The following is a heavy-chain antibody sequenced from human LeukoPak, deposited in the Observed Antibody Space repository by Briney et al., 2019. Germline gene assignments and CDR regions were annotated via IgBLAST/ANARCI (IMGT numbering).Heavy chain of an antibody. CDR3: AKAIVVVPAAIGYFDY. V-gene: IGHV3-23*01. D-gene: IGHD2-2*02. CDR2: ISGSGGST. CDR1: GFTFSSYA. J-gene: IGHJ4*02. Sequence: PGGSLRLSCAASGFTFSSYAMSWVRQAPGKGLEWVSAISGSGGSTYYADSVKGRFTISRDNSKNTLYLQMNSLRAEDTAVYYCAKAIVVVPAAIGYFDYWGQGTLVTASS.